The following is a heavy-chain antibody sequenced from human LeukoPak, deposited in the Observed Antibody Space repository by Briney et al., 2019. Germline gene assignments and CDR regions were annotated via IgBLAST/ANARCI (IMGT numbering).Heavy chain of an antibody. Sequence: GASVKVSCKASGYTFTSYDINWVRQATGQGLEWMGWMNPNSGNTGYAQKFQGRVTITRDTSISTAYMELSSLRAEDTAIYYCAKDRNQYFDPNFDYWGQGTLVTVSS. CDR1: GYTFTSYD. CDR2: MNPNSGNT. D-gene: IGHD3-9*01. V-gene: IGHV1-8*03. J-gene: IGHJ4*02. CDR3: AKDRNQYFDPNFDY.